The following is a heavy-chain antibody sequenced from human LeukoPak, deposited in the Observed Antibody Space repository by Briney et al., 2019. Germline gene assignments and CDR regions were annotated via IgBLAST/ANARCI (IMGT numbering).Heavy chain of an antibody. V-gene: IGHV3-15*01. D-gene: IGHD3-22*01. Sequence: GGSLRLSCAASGFTFSNAWMSWVRQAPGKGLEWVGRIKSKTDGGTTDYAATVKGRFTISRDDSKNTLYLQMNSLKTEDTAVYYCTTTNYYDSSGYYYLGYFQHWGQGTLVTVSS. CDR1: GFTFSNAW. CDR3: TTTNYYDSSGYYYLGYFQH. J-gene: IGHJ1*01. CDR2: IKSKTDGGTT.